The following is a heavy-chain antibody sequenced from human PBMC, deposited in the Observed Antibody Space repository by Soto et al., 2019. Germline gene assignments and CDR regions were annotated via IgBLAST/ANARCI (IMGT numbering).Heavy chain of an antibody. CDR2: ISSSSSYI. CDR3: ARDPRDGYNSWNYYYYGMDV. D-gene: IGHD5-12*01. CDR1: GFTFSSYS. Sequence: GGSLRLSCAASGFTFSSYSMNWVRQAPGKGLEWVSSISSSSSYIYYADSVKGRFTISRDNAKNSLYLQMNSLRAEDTAVYYCARDPRDGYNSWNYYYYGMDVWGQGTTVTVS. J-gene: IGHJ6*02. V-gene: IGHV3-21*01.